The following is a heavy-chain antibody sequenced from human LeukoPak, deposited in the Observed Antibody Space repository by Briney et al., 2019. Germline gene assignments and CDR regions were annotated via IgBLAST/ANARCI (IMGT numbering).Heavy chain of an antibody. CDR2: IRSDGSDT. J-gene: IGHJ3*02. Sequence: PGGSLRLSCAASGITFSDTWMHWVRQAPGEGLVWVSRIRSDGSDTRYAESVKGRFTISRDNAKNTLYLRMNSLRAEDTAVYYCARAASAFDIWGQGTMVTVSS. CDR3: ARAASAFDI. CDR1: GITFSDTW. V-gene: IGHV3-74*01.